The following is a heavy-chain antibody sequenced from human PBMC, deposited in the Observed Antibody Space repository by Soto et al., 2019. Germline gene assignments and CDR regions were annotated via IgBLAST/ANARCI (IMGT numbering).Heavy chain of an antibody. Sequence: QVQLVQSGAEVKKPGASVKVSCKASGYTFTSYAMHWVRQAPGQRLEWMGWINAGNGNTKYSQKFQGRVTITRDTSASTAYMELSSLRSEDTAVYYCARGYYDFWSGPIDHWGQGPLVTVSS. J-gene: IGHJ4*02. CDR3: ARGYYDFWSGPIDH. CDR1: GYTFTSYA. V-gene: IGHV1-3*01. CDR2: INAGNGNT. D-gene: IGHD3-3*01.